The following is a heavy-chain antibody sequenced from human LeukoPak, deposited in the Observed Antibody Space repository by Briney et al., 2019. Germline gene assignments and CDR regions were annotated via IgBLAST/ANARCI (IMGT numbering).Heavy chain of an antibody. CDR2: ISSSSSYM. V-gene: IGHV3-21*01. CDR3: AREVLWFGELLS. Sequence: GGSLRLSCAPSGFTFSSYSMNWVRQAPGKGLEWVSSISSSSSYMSYADSVKGRFTISRDNANNSLYLQMKSLRAEDTAVYYCAREVLWFGELLSWGQGTLVTVSS. CDR1: GFTFSSYS. D-gene: IGHD3-10*01. J-gene: IGHJ5*02.